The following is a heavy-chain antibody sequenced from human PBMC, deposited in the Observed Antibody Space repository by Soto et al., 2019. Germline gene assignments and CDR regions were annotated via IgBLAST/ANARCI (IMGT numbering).Heavy chain of an antibody. CDR1: GFSFRNYA. CDR2: ISYDGSNI. V-gene: IGHV3-30-3*01. J-gene: IGHJ4*02. D-gene: IGHD1-26*01. Sequence: QVQLVESGGGVVQPGRSLRLSCAASGFSFRNYAMHWVRQTPGKGLEWVALISYDGSNIRYADSVKGRFTISRDNSKNSLSLQMNSLRSEDTAVYYCARDHGVGAPAGFDSWGQGTLVTVSS. CDR3: ARDHGVGAPAGFDS.